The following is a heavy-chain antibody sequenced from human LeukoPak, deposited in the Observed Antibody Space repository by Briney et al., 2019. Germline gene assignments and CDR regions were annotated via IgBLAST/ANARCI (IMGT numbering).Heavy chain of an antibody. CDR3: ARDSSGYDGKDAFDI. CDR2: IYSGGST. V-gene: IGHV3-53*01. J-gene: IGHJ3*02. Sequence: GGSLRLSCAASGFNVSSNYMSWVRRAPGKGLECVSVIYSGGSTYYADSVKGRFTISRDNSENTLYLQMNSLRAEDTAVYYCARDSSGYDGKDAFDIWGQGTMVTVSS. CDR1: GFNVSSNY. D-gene: IGHD5-12*01.